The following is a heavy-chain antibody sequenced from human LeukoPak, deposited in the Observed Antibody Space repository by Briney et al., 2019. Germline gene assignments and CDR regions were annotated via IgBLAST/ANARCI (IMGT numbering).Heavy chain of an antibody. CDR1: GYTFTSYG. CDR3: ARGASVVTLSHFDY. J-gene: IGHJ4*02. CDR2: ISAYNGNT. V-gene: IGHV1-18*01. Sequence: ASVKVSCKASGYTFTSYGISWVRQAPGQGLEWMGWISAYNGNTNYAQRLQGRVTMTTDTSTSTAYMELRSLRSDDTAVYYCARGASVVTLSHFDYWGQGTLVTVSS. D-gene: IGHD3-22*01.